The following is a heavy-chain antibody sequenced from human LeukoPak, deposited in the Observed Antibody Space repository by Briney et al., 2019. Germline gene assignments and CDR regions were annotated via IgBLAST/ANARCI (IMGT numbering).Heavy chain of an antibody. D-gene: IGHD2-15*01. CDR1: GFTFSSYA. CDR2: ISYDGSNK. Sequence: GGSLRLSCAAPGFTFSSYAMHWVRQAPGKGLEWVAVISYDGSNKYYADSVKGRFTISRDNSKNTLYLQMNSLRAEDTALYYCARDLSSLPYYYYGMDVWGQGTTVTVSS. CDR3: ARDLSSLPYYYYGMDV. J-gene: IGHJ6*02. V-gene: IGHV3-30-3*01.